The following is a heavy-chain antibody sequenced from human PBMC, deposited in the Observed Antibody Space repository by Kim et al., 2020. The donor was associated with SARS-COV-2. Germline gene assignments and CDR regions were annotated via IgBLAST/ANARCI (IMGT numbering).Heavy chain of an antibody. CDR3: ARAAYYYGAAYHYYYNMDV. J-gene: IGHJ6*02. CDR1: GGTFSSYA. V-gene: IGHV1-69*13. Sequence: VKVSCKASGGTFSSYAISWVRQAPGQGLEWMGGIIPILGTANYAQKFQGRVTITADESTSTAYMELRSLRSEDTAVYYCARAAYYYGAAYHYYYNMDVWGQGTTVTVSS. CDR2: IIPILGTA. D-gene: IGHD3-10*01.